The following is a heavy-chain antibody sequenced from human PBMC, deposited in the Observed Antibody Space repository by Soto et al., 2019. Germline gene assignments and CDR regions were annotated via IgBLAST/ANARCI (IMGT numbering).Heavy chain of an antibody. D-gene: IGHD3-10*01. J-gene: IGHJ6*02. Sequence: VQLVESGGGLVKPGGSLRLSCAASGLTFSDSYLNWIRHAPGKGLEWLAYISSTGSSIFYAGSVKGRFTISRDNAKNSLYLQMNSLRAEDTAMYYCARVRFGEWGYAMDVWGQGTTVTVS. CDR2: ISSTGSSI. V-gene: IGHV3-11*01. CDR3: ARVRFGEWGYAMDV. CDR1: GLTFSDSY.